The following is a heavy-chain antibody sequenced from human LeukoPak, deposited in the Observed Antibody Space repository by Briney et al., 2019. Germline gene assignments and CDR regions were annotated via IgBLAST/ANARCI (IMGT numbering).Heavy chain of an antibody. CDR2: IYPGDSDT. J-gene: IGHJ4*02. CDR3: ARRRSSSWLDY. V-gene: IGHV5-51*01. CDR1: GYSFSSYW. Sequence: GESLKISCKGSGYSFSSYWIGWVRQMPGKGLEWMGIIYPGDSDTRYSPSFQGQVTTSADKSINTAYLQWSSLKASDTAMYYCARRRSSSWLDYWGQGTLVTVSS. D-gene: IGHD6-13*01.